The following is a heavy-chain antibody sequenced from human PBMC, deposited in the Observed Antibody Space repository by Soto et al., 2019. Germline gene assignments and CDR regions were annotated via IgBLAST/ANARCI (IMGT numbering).Heavy chain of an antibody. Sequence: SDTLSLTCTFSGLSIXSYYWSLIRQTPEKGLEWIGYIYYSGSTNYNPSLKRRITISVDSSKNQISLRLSSVTTADTAVYYCARDRGISAMDVWGQGTTVTVSS. CDR3: ARDRGISAMDV. J-gene: IGHJ6*02. V-gene: IGHV4-59*01. CDR2: IYYSGST. D-gene: IGHD1-26*01. CDR1: GLSIXSYY.